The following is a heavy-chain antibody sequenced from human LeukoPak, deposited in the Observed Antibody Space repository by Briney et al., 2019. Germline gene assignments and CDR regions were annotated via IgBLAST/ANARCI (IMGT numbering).Heavy chain of an antibody. Sequence: ASVKVSCKASGYTFTGYGISWVRQAPGQGLEWMGWISAYNGNTNYAQKLQGRVTMTTDTSTSTAYMELRSLRSDDTAVYYCAREWVSEQQLVIYYYYGMDVWGQGTTVTVSS. V-gene: IGHV1-18*01. CDR2: ISAYNGNT. J-gene: IGHJ6*02. D-gene: IGHD6-13*01. CDR1: GYTFTGYG. CDR3: AREWVSEQQLVIYYYYGMDV.